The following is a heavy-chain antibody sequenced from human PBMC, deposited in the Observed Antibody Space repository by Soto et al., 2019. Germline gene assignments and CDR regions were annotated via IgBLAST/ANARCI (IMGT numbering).Heavy chain of an antibody. CDR1: GFTFRTYA. CDR2: ISSSGGTT. Sequence: GGSLRLSCAASGFTFRTYAMSWVRQAPGKGLEWVSGISSSGGTTYYADSVKGRFTISRDNSRNTLYVQMNSLRVEDTALYYCAKVAGTWETYRYSMDYWGQGTLVTVSS. CDR3: AKVAGTWETYRYSMDY. D-gene: IGHD3-16*02. J-gene: IGHJ4*02. V-gene: IGHV3-23*01.